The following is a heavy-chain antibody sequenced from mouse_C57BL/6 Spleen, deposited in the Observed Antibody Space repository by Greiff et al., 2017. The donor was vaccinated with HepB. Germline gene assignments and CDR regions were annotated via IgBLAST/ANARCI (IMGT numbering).Heavy chain of an antibody. D-gene: IGHD1-1*01. Sequence: QVQLKQPGAELVKPGASVKLSCKASGYTFTSYWMHWVKQRPGRGLEWIGRIDPNSGGTKYNEKFKSKATLTVDKPSSTAYMQLSSLTSEDSAVYYCAREEITTVVAPYWYFDVWGTGTTVTVSS. CDR2: IDPNSGGT. V-gene: IGHV1-72*01. CDR3: AREEITTVVAPYWYFDV. CDR1: GYTFTSYW. J-gene: IGHJ1*03.